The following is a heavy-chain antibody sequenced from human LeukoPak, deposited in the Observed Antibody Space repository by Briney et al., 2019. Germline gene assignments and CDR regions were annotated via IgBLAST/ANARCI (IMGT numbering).Heavy chain of an antibody. V-gene: IGHV3-7*01. D-gene: IGHD3-10*01. Sequence: PGGSLRLSCAASGFDFSSYWMTWVRQVPEKGLEWVASINQDGSDNRYVDSVKGRFTISRDNAKNSLYLQMDTLRAEDTALYYCARGRGSFESWGQGSLVTVSS. CDR2: INQDGSDN. J-gene: IGHJ4*02. CDR1: GFDFSSYW. CDR3: ARGRGSFES.